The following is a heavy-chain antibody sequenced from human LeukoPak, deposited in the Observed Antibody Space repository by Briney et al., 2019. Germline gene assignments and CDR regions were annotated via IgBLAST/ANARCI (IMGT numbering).Heavy chain of an antibody. CDR2: INPNSGGT. D-gene: IGHD3-10*01. V-gene: IGHV1-2*02. Sequence: ASVKVSCKASGYTFTGYYMHWVRQAPGQGLERMGWINPNSGGTNYAQKFQGRVTMTRDTSISTAYMELSSLRSEDTAVYYCARGEGVRAPIGYFDYWGQGTLVTVSS. CDR3: ARGEGVRAPIGYFDY. CDR1: GYTFTGYY. J-gene: IGHJ4*02.